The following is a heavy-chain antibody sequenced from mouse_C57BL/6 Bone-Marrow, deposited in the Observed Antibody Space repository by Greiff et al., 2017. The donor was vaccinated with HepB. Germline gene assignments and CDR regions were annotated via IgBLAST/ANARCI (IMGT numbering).Heavy chain of an antibody. J-gene: IGHJ1*03. Sequence: EVKLVESGGGLVQSGRSLRLSCATSGFTFSDFYMEWVRQAPGKGLEWIAASRNKANDYTTEYSASVKGRFIVSRDTSQSILYLQMNALRAEDTAMYYCARDAPDYYGSGYWYFDVWGTGTTVTVSS. V-gene: IGHV7-1*01. D-gene: IGHD1-1*01. CDR1: GFTFSDFY. CDR3: ARDAPDYYGSGYWYFDV. CDR2: SRNKANDYTT.